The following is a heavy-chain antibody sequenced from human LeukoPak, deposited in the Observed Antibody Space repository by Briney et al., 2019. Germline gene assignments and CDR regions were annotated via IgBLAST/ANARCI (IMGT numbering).Heavy chain of an antibody. J-gene: IGHJ4*02. V-gene: IGHV4-39*01. CDR3: ARPSRRARGGMTRYFDY. D-gene: IGHD1-20*01. CDR1: GGSISSGSYY. CDR2: IYYSGST. Sequence: SETLSLTCTVSGGSISSGSYYWGWIRQPPGKGLEWIGSIYYSGSTYYNPSLKSRVTISVDTSKNQFSLKLSSVTAADTAVYYCARPSRRARGGMTRYFDYWGQGTLVTVSS.